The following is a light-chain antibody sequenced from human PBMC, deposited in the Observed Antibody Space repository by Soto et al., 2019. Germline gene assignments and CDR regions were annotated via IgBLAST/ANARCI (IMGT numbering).Light chain of an antibody. Sequence: IAMSPSAGTLSLYTRASAALSGLASQSLDGNYLAWYQQKPGQAPRLLIYGASSRATGIPDRFSGSGSGTDFTLTISRLEPEDFAVYYCQQHGDAPITFGQGTLLEIK. J-gene: IGKJ5*01. V-gene: IGKV3-20*01. CDR2: GAS. CDR3: QQHGDAPIT. CDR1: QSLDGNY.